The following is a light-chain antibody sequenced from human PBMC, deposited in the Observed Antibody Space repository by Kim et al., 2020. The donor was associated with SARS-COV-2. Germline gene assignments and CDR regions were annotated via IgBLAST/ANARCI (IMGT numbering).Light chain of an antibody. CDR3: QVWDSSAWV. J-gene: IGLJ3*02. CDR1: NIGGKS. CDR2: RDG. Sequence: SVALGQTARITCGGNNIGGKSVHWYQQKPGQAPVLVIYRDGSRPSGIPERFSGSNSGNTATLPVSRAQAGDEADYYCQVWDSSAWVFGGGTQLTVL. V-gene: IGLV3-9*01.